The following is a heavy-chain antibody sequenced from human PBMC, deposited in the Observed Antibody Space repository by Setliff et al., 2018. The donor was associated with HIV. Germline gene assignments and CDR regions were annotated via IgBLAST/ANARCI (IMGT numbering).Heavy chain of an antibody. V-gene: IGHV1-2*02. Sequence: ASVKVSCKASGYTFTGYYIHWVRQAPGQGLEWMGWIHPNSGGTNYAQKFQGRVVMTRDTSISTAYMELSRLRSDDTAVYYCVRGPYDSGTNWFDPWGQGTLVTVSS. J-gene: IGHJ5*02. CDR3: VRGPYDSGTNWFDP. D-gene: IGHD3-10*01. CDR2: IHPNSGGT. CDR1: GYTFTGYY.